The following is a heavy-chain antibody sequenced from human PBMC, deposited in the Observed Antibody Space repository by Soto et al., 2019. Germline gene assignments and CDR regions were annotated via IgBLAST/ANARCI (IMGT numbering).Heavy chain of an antibody. Sequence: SETVSLTCAVSGSSISPIYWSWIRQPPGRGLEWIGYIYYTGSTKYNPSLKSRVTLSLGTSRNQLSLKLSSVTAADTAVYFCTRVGGYYGDYPNFDYWGPGTLVTVS. D-gene: IGHD4-17*01. CDR3: TRVGGYYGDYPNFDY. J-gene: IGHJ4*02. CDR1: GSSISPIY. CDR2: IYYTGST. V-gene: IGHV4-59*01.